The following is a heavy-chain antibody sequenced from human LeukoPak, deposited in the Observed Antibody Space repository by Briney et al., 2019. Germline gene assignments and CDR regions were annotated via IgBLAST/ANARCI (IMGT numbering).Heavy chain of an antibody. J-gene: IGHJ4*02. Sequence: GASVNVSYKASGGTFNRYDISWVRQAPGQGREWMGRIIHIFGISHYAQKFQVRVTSTADKSTSTAYMELSSQRSEDTAVYYCARVDAGYCSSTSCPPVYWGQGTLVTVSS. CDR3: ARVDAGYCSSTSCPPVY. V-gene: IGHV1-69*10. D-gene: IGHD2-2*01. CDR2: IIHIFGIS. CDR1: GGTFNRYD.